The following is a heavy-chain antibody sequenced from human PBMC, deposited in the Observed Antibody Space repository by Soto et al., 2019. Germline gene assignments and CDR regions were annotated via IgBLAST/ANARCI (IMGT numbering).Heavy chain of an antibody. CDR3: ARIKIVVVPAAMEFWFDP. J-gene: IGHJ5*02. CDR1: GGSISSSSYY. CDR2: IYYSGST. Sequence: QLQLQESGPGLVKPSETLSLTCTVSGGSISSSSYYWGWIRQPPGKGLEWIGSIYYSGSTYYNPSLKSRVTISVDTSKNQFSLKLSSETAADTAVYYCARIKIVVVPAAMEFWFDPWGQGTLVTVSS. V-gene: IGHV4-39*01. D-gene: IGHD2-2*01.